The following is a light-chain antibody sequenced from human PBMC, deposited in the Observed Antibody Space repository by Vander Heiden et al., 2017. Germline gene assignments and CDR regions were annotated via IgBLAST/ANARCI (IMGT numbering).Light chain of an antibody. CDR3: QQSYSTPYT. CDR1: QSISSY. V-gene: IGKV1-39*01. CDR2: AAS. Sequence: DIPMTQPPFSLSASVGDRVTITCRASQSISSYLNWYQQKPGKAPKLLIYAASSLQSGVPSRFSGSGSGTDFTLTISSLQPEDFATYYCQQSYSTPYTFGQGTKLEIK. J-gene: IGKJ2*01.